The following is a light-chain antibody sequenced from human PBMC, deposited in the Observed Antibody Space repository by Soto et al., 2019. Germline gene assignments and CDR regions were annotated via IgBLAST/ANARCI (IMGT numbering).Light chain of an antibody. CDR3: QQYNTYSPRT. Sequence: DIQMTQSASTLSASVGDRVTITCRASQSISRRLAWYQQKPAKVPKVLIYDASSMESGVPSRFSGSGSGTEFTLTISSLQPDDFATYYCQQYNTYSPRTFGQGTKVDIK. CDR1: QSISRR. V-gene: IGKV1-5*01. J-gene: IGKJ1*01. CDR2: DAS.